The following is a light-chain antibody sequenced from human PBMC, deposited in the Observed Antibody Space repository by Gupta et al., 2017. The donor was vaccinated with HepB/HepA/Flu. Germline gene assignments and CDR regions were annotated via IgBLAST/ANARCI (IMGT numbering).Light chain of an antibody. Sequence: QLVLTQSPSASASLGASVKLTCTLSSGHSSYAIAWHQQQPEKGPRYLMNVNRDGSHTKGDGVPGRFSGSSSGAERYLTISSLQSEDEADYYCQTWGTDIPYVFGTGTKVTVL. V-gene: IGLV4-69*01. CDR1: SGHSSYA. J-gene: IGLJ1*01. CDR2: VNRDGSH. CDR3: QTWGTDIPYV.